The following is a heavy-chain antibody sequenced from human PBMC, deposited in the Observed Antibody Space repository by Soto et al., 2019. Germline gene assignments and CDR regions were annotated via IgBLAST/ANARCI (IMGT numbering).Heavy chain of an antibody. CDR3: ATSYGSGYRAFDS. CDR1: GDTFNFYS. V-gene: IGHV1-69*02. D-gene: IGHD3-10*01. Sequence: QVQLEQSGADVQRPGSSVRVSCKASGDTFNFYSINWVRQAPELGLQWMGRINPILSMSNYAPRFQGRVTMTADKSTSTAYMELSSLRSEDTAMYYCATSYGSGYRAFDSWGQGALVTVS. J-gene: IGHJ4*02. CDR2: INPILSMS.